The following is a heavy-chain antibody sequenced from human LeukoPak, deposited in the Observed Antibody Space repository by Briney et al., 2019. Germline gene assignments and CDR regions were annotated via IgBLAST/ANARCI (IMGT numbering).Heavy chain of an antibody. Sequence: GGSLRLSCAASGFTFSSYSMNWVRQAPGKGLEWVSSISSSSSYIYYADSVKGRFTISRDNAKNSLCLQMNSLGPEDTAVYYCAKGFYIAMVPAAHPYFDYWGQGTLVTVSS. J-gene: IGHJ4*02. V-gene: IGHV3-21*01. CDR3: AKGFYIAMVPAAHPYFDY. CDR2: ISSSSSYI. D-gene: IGHD2-2*01. CDR1: GFTFSSYS.